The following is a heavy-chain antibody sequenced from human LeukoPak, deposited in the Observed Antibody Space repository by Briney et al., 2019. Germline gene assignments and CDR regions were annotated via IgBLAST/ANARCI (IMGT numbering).Heavy chain of an antibody. CDR1: LGSIRSYY. D-gene: IGHD3-10*01. CDR2: IYYCGST. J-gene: IGHJ4*02. Sequence: PPETLSLTCTVSLGSIRSYYWSRIRQPPSKGLEWIGYIYYCGSTNYHPSLKSRVTISVDTSKHQFYLKLSSVTAADTAVYYCARGSSVWFGELLWSYWGQGTLVTVSS. V-gene: IGHV4-59*01. CDR3: ARGSSVWFGELLWSY.